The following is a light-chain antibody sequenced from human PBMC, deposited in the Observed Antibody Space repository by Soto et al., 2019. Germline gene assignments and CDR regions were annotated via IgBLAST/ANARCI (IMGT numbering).Light chain of an antibody. J-gene: IGLJ1*01. CDR2: DVS. Sequence: QSVLTQPRSVSGSPGQSVTISCTGTSSDVAGYNFVSWYQQHPGKAPKLMIYDVSKRPSGVPDRFSGSKSGYTASLTISGLQAEDEADYYCCSYAGSYNYVFGTGT. CDR3: CSYAGSYNYV. V-gene: IGLV2-11*01. CDR1: SSDVAGYNF.